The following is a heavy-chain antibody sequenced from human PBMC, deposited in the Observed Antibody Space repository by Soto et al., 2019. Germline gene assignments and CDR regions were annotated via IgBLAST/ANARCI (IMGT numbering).Heavy chain of an antibody. V-gene: IGHV4-4*02. CDR2: IHHSGST. CDR3: ARSAGWYAVHS. D-gene: IGHD6-19*01. J-gene: IGHJ4*02. CDR1: ADSISSGSF. Sequence: QVQLQESGPGLVKPSGTLSLTCAVSADSISSGSFWGWVRQPPGKGLEWIGDIHHSGSTNYNPSLKSRVTIAVDTSKNHFSLKLNSVTAADTAVYYCARSAGWYAVHSWGQGILVIVSS.